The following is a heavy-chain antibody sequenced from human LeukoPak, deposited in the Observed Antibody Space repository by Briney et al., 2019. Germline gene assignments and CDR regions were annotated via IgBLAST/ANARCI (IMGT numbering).Heavy chain of an antibody. V-gene: IGHV3-33*08. CDR2: IWYDGSNK. D-gene: IGHD3-9*01. Sequence: GGSLRLSCEASAFIFSDHRRNWVRQTPGKGLEWVAVIWYDGSNKYYADSVKGRFTISRDNSKNTLYLQMNSLRAEDTAVYYCARDEGTITDSYYFDYWGQGTLVTVSS. CDR3: ARDEGTITDSYYFDY. J-gene: IGHJ4*02. CDR1: AFIFSDHR.